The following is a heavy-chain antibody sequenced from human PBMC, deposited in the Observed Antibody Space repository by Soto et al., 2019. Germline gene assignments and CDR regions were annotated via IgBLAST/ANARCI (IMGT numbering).Heavy chain of an antibody. CDR2: ISGNGGST. D-gene: IGHD1-1*01. Sequence: PGGSLRLSCAASGFTFSNYPMHWVRQAPGKGLESVSAISGNGGSTYYANSVKGRFTISRDNSKNTLYLQMGRLRADDMALYYCAREGSPGTNDCCGQGTLVTVSS. CDR1: GFTFSNYP. CDR3: AREGSPGTNDC. V-gene: IGHV3-64*01. J-gene: IGHJ1*01.